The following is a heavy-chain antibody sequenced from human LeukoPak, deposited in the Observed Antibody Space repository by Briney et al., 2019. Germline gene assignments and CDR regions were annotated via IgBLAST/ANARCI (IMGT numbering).Heavy chain of an antibody. CDR3: AKVGGYDPAVGATLYYFDY. CDR2: INPNRGST. Sequence: GASVKVSCKASGYTFTSYYMYWVRQAPGQGLEWMGIINPNRGSTSYAQKFQGRVTMTRDMSTSTVYMELSSLRSEDTAVYYCAKVGGYDPAVGATLYYFDYWGQGTLVTVSS. J-gene: IGHJ4*02. V-gene: IGHV1-46*01. CDR1: GYTFTSYY. D-gene: IGHD1-26*01.